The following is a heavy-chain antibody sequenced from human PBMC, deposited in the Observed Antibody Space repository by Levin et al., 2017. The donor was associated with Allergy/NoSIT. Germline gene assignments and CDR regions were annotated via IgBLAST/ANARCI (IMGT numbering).Heavy chain of an antibody. Sequence: SGPTLVKPTQTLTLTCSFSGFSLSTNGVGVGWIRQPPGKALEWLALIYWDDDKRYSPPLRSRLTITKDTSKHQVVLRMTNMDPVDTATYYCAHFGSGWDGKYAFDIWGHGTMVAVSS. CDR1: GFSLSTNGVG. CDR3: AHFGSGWDGKYAFDI. V-gene: IGHV2-5*02. CDR2: IYWDDDK. J-gene: IGHJ3*02. D-gene: IGHD6-19*01.